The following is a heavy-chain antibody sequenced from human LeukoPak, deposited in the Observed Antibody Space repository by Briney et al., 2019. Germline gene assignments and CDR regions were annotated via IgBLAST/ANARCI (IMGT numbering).Heavy chain of an antibody. Sequence: SLRLSCAASGFTFDDYAMHWVRQAPGKGLEGVSGISWNSGSIGYADSVKGRFTISRDNAKNSLYLQMNSLRAEDTALYYCAKDSSSGWYYFDYWGQGTLVTVSS. CDR2: ISWNSGSI. J-gene: IGHJ4*02. V-gene: IGHV3-9*01. CDR3: AKDSSSGWYYFDY. CDR1: GFTFDDYA. D-gene: IGHD6-19*01.